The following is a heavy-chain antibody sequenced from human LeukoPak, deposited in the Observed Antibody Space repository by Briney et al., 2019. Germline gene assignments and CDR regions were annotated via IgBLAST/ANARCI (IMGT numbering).Heavy chain of an antibody. CDR2: ISGSGGST. CDR3: AKDIRGGWSPSEYFQH. Sequence: PGGSLRLSCAASGFTFSSYAMSWVRQAPGKGLEWVSAISGSGGSTYYADSVKGRFTISRDNSKNTLYLQMNSLRAGDTAVYYCAKDIRGGWSPSEYFQHWGQGTLVTVSS. J-gene: IGHJ1*01. V-gene: IGHV3-23*01. CDR1: GFTFSSYA. D-gene: IGHD2-15*01.